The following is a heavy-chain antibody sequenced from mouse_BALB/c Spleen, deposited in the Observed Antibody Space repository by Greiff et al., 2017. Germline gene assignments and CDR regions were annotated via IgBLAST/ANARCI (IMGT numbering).Heavy chain of an antibody. Sequence: QVQLKQSGAELVKPGASVKLSCKASGYTFTSYWMHWVKQRPGQGLEWIGEINPSNGRTNYNEKFKSKATLTVDKSSSTAYMQLSSLTSEDSAVYYCARGGLYYGYDGAWFAYWGQGTLVTVSA. CDR3: ARGGLYYGYDGAWFAY. J-gene: IGHJ3*01. V-gene: IGHV1S81*02. CDR2: INPSNGRT. CDR1: GYTFTSYW. D-gene: IGHD2-2*01.